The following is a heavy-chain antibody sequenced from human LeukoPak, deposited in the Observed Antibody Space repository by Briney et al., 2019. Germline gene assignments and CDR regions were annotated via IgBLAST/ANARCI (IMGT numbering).Heavy chain of an antibody. CDR3: ARDLQYYYDSSGYYYGDY. CDR1: GYTFTSYG. Sequence: ASVKVSCKASGYTFTSYGISWVRQAPGQGLEWMGWINAYNGNTNYAQKLQGRVTMTTDTSTSTAYMELRSLRSDDTAVYYCARDLQYYYDSSGYYYGDYWGQGTLVTVSS. V-gene: IGHV1-18*01. J-gene: IGHJ4*02. CDR2: INAYNGNT. D-gene: IGHD3-22*01.